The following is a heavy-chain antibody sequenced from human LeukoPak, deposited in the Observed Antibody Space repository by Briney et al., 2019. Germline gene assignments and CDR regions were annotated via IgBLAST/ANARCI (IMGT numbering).Heavy chain of an antibody. V-gene: IGHV1-18*01. CDR2: ISADNGNT. CDR3: ARAGVVDTPYDY. J-gene: IGHJ4*02. D-gene: IGHD3-22*01. Sequence: AAVKVSCKASGYTFTSYGISWGRQAPGQRLEGMGWISADNGNTNNAQKLQGGGTMTTDTTTSTAYMELRSLRSDDTAVYYCARAGVVDTPYDYWGQGTLVTVSS. CDR1: GYTFTSYG.